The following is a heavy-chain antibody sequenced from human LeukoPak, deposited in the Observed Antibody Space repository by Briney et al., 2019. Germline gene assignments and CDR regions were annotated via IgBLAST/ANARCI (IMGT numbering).Heavy chain of an antibody. CDR1: GESLNSYY. J-gene: IGHJ4*02. D-gene: IGHD2-15*01. CDR2: IYESGTT. V-gene: IGHV4-34*01. Sequence: SETLSLTCAVYGESLNSYYLSWVRQPPGEGLGWIGEIYESGTTEYNPSLKSRVTISMVPSKQQFSLSLSSVTAADTAVYYCARGAWATRLGSWGLGTPVIVSS. CDR3: ARGAWATRLGS.